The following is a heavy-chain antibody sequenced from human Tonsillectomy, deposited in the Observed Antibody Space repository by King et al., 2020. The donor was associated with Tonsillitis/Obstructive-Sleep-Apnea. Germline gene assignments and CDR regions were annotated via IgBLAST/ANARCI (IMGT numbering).Heavy chain of an antibody. CDR3: ASAPLRTDYYYYYMDV. Sequence: QLVQSGAEVKKPGASVKVSCKASGYTFTGYYMHWVRQAPGQGLEWMGWINPNSGGTNYAQKFQGWVTMTRDTSISTAYMELSRLRSDDTAVYYCASAPLRTDYYYYYMDVWGKGTTVTVSS. CDR1: GYTFTGYY. D-gene: IGHD4-17*01. CDR2: INPNSGGT. J-gene: IGHJ6*03. V-gene: IGHV1-2*04.